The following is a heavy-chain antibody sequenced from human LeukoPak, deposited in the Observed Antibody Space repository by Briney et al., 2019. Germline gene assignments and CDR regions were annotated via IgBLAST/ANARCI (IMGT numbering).Heavy chain of an antibody. CDR1: GYTFTTYG. D-gene: IGHD4-23*01. V-gene: IGHV1-18*01. CDR3: ARTMTTVVTAGPLAFDI. Sequence: GASVKVSCKASGYTFTTYGISWVRQAPGQGLEWIGWVSGNNGNTNYAQKLQGRVTMTTDTSTNTAYMELRSLRSDDTAVYYCARTMTTVVTAGPLAFDIWGQGTMVTVSS. J-gene: IGHJ3*02. CDR2: VSGNNGNT.